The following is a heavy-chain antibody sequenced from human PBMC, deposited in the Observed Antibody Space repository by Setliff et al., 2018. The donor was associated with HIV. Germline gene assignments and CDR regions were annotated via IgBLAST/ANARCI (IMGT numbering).Heavy chain of an antibody. V-gene: IGHV3-30*02. CDR3: TKNLYRSPWSPLDY. CDR2: IRYDGTYK. CDR1: GFTFSSYG. J-gene: IGHJ4*02. Sequence: PGGSLRLSCAASGFTFSSYGMHWVRQAPGKGLEWVAFIRYDGTYKYYADSVKGRFTISRDNSKNTLYLQMNSLRAEDTAVYYCTKNLYRSPWSPLDYWGQGTLVTVSS. D-gene: IGHD6-19*01.